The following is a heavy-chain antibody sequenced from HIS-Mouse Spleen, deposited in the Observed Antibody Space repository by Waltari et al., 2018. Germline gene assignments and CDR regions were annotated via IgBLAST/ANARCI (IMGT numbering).Heavy chain of an antibody. CDR3: AKDTSGSYSDY. CDR1: GFTFSSYG. V-gene: IGHV3-30*18. J-gene: IGHJ4*02. Sequence: QVQLVESGGGVVQPGRSLRLSCAASGFTFSSYGMHWVRQAPGKGLEWVAVISYDGSNKYYADSVKGRFTISRDNSKNTLYLQMNSLRAKDTAVYYCAKDTSGSYSDYWGQGTLVTVSS. CDR2: ISYDGSNK. D-gene: IGHD1-26*01.